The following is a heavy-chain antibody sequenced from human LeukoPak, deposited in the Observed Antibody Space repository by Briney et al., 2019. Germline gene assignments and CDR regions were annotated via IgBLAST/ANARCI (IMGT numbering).Heavy chain of an antibody. J-gene: IGHJ5*02. CDR1: GFTFSSYS. Sequence: GGSLRLSCAASGFTFSSYSMNWVRQAPGKGLEWVPFISSVGTYIYYADSVKGRFTISRDNAKNSLYLQMNSLRAEDTAVYYCARANTYYYDSSGYDPWGQGTLVTVSS. V-gene: IGHV3-21*01. CDR2: ISSVGTYI. CDR3: ARANTYYYDSSGYDP. D-gene: IGHD3-22*01.